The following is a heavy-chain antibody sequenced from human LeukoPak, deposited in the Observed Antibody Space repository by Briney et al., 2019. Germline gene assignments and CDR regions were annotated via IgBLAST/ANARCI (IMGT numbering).Heavy chain of an antibody. Sequence: PSETLSLTCTLSGGSISSTSDYWGWIRQPPGKGLEWIAYIYYSGSTKYNPSLKSRVTISLDRSKNQFSLKLRSVTAADTAVYYCARLQVHCGGDCYTRWFDPWGQGTLVTVSS. CDR2: IYYSGST. CDR3: ARLQVHCGGDCYTRWFDP. V-gene: IGHV4-61*05. D-gene: IGHD2-21*02. J-gene: IGHJ5*02. CDR1: GGSISSTSDY.